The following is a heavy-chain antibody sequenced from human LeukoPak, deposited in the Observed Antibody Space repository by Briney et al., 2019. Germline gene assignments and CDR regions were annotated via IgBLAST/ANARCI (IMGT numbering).Heavy chain of an antibody. D-gene: IGHD3-22*01. Sequence: SETLSLTCTVSGGSISSYYRSWIRQPPGKGLEWIGYIYYSGSTNYNPSLKSRVTISVDTSKNQFSLKLSSVTAADTAVYYCARQPVYDSSGYSAFDIWGQGTMVTVSS. J-gene: IGHJ3*02. CDR2: IYYSGST. V-gene: IGHV4-59*08. CDR1: GGSISSYY. CDR3: ARQPVYDSSGYSAFDI.